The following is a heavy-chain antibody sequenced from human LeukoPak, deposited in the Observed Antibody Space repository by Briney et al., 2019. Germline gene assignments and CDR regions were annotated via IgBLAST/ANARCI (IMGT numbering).Heavy chain of an antibody. Sequence: GGSLRLSGAASGFTFSSYSMNWVRQAPGKGLEWVSSISSSSSNIYYADSVKGRFTISRDNAKNSLYLQMNSLRAEDTALYYCARVAYSAYDYPTLLPPFDYWGQGTLVTVSS. V-gene: IGHV3-21*04. D-gene: IGHD5-12*01. CDR1: GFTFSSYS. J-gene: IGHJ4*02. CDR3: ARVAYSAYDYPTLLPPFDY. CDR2: ISSSSSNI.